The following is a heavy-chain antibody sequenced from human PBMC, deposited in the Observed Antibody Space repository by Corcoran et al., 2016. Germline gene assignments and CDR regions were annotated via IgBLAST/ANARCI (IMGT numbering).Heavy chain of an antibody. D-gene: IGHD6-19*01. CDR2: TYYRSKWFS. J-gene: IGHJ5*02. CDR1: VDSVSSSSAA. Sequence: QVQLQQSGPGLVKPSQTLSLTCVISVDSVSSSSAAWNWIRQSPSRGLEWLGRTYYRSKWFSDYAVSVESRLTINADTSKNQFSLHLNSVTPEDTTVYYCARAPPVVGANWFDPWGQGTPVTVSS. V-gene: IGHV6-1*01. CDR3: ARAPPVVGANWFDP.